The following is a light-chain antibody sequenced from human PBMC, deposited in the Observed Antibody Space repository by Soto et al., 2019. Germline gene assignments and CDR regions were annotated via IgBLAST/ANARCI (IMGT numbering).Light chain of an antibody. CDR1: SIDVGSYNL. J-gene: IGLJ2*01. Sequence: QSALTQPASVSGSPGQSITISCTGISIDVGSYNLVSWYQQHPGKAPKLMIYEVSKRPSGVSNRFSGSKSGNTASLTISGLQAEDEADYYCCSYAGSSTPVVFGGGTKVTVL. V-gene: IGLV2-23*02. CDR2: EVS. CDR3: CSYAGSSTPVV.